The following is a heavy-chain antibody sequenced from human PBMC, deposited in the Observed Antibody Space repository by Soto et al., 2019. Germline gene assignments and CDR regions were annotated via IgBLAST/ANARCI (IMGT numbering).Heavy chain of an antibody. CDR3: ARHDVEYSSSSSASGIDY. Sequence: SETLSLTCAVYGGSFSGYYWSWIRQPPGKGLEWIGEINHSGSTNYNTSLKSRVTISVDTSKNQFSLKLSSVTAADTAVYYCARHDVEYSSSSSASGIDYWGQGTLVTVSS. D-gene: IGHD6-6*01. J-gene: IGHJ4*02. CDR1: GGSFSGYY. V-gene: IGHV4-34*01. CDR2: INHSGST.